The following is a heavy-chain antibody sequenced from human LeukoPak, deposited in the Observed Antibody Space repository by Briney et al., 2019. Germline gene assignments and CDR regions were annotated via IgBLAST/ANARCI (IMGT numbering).Heavy chain of an antibody. CDR1: GYTFISYD. Sequence: ASVKASCKASGYTFISYDINWVRQATGQGLEWMGWMNPNSGNTGYAQKFQGRVTMTRNTSINTAYMELSSLRSEDTAVYYCARGYKPGYSSGWSIFDYWGQGALVTVSS. J-gene: IGHJ4*02. D-gene: IGHD6-19*01. V-gene: IGHV1-8*01. CDR2: MNPNSGNT. CDR3: ARGYKPGYSSGWSIFDY.